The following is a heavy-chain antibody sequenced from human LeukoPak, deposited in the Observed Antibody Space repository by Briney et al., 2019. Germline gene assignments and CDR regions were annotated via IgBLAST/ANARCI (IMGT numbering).Heavy chain of an antibody. D-gene: IGHD6-19*01. CDR2: IYPGDSDS. Sequence: GEALKSSCKGSGYSFTSYCIAWVGQMPGQGLEWMGIIYPGDSDSRYSPSFQGQVTISADKSISSAYLQWSSLKASDTVMYECARQYSSGWPIHYWGQGTMVTVSS. CDR3: ARQYSSGWPIHY. CDR1: GYSFTSYC. J-gene: IGHJ4*02. V-gene: IGHV5-51*01.